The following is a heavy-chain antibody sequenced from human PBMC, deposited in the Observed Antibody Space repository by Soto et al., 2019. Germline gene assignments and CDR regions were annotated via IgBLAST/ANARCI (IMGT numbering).Heavy chain of an antibody. CDR1: GGSISGYY. D-gene: IGHD3-10*01. Sequence: QVQLQESGPGLVKPSETLSLTCTVSGGSISGYYWNWIRQPPGKGLEWIGYMYYSGRTNYNPSLKSRVAISVDTSKNQCSLKLSSVTAGDAAVYYCARGGSRYGSDALDIWGQGIMVTVSS. CDR2: MYYSGRT. CDR3: ARGGSRYGSDALDI. V-gene: IGHV4-59*01. J-gene: IGHJ3*02.